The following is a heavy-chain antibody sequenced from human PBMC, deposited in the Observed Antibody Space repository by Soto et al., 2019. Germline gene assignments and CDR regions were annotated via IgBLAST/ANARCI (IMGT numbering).Heavy chain of an antibody. CDR3: AKFGGYDFWSGIEIRAIDY. CDR2: ISGSGGST. D-gene: IGHD3-3*01. J-gene: IGHJ4*02. V-gene: IGHV3-23*01. Sequence: EGSLRLSCAASGFTFSSYAMSWVRQAPGKGLEWVSAISGSGGSTYYADSVKGRFTISRDNSKNTLYLQMNSLRAEDAAVYYCAKFGGYDFWSGIEIRAIDYWGQGTLVTVSS. CDR1: GFTFSSYA.